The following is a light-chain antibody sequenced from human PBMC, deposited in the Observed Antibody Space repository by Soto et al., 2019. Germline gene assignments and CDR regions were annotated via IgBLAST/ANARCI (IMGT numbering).Light chain of an antibody. CDR2: DAS. CDR1: QSISSW. V-gene: IGKV1-5*01. Sequence: DIQMTKSPSTLSASVGDRVTIPCRASQSISSWLAWYQQKPGKAPKLLIYDASSLESGVPSRFSGRGSGTEFTLTISSLQPDDFATYYCQQYNSYSPFGQGTKVDI. J-gene: IGKJ1*01. CDR3: QQYNSYSP.